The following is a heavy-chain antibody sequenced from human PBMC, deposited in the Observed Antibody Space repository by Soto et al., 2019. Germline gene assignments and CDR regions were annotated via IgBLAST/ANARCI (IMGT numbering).Heavy chain of an antibody. D-gene: IGHD3-10*01. CDR1: GDTFNFYT. CDR3: ATSFGSGYRAFDY. CDR2: VNPILSMS. V-gene: IGHV1-69*02. J-gene: IGHJ4*02. Sequence: QVQLVQSGAEVKKPGSSVKVSCKASGDTFNFYTINWVRQAPGLGLEWMGRVNPILSMSNSALRFQGRVTLTADKSPRTAYMVLSSLRSADTAVYYCATSFGSGYRAFDYWGQGVLVTVSS.